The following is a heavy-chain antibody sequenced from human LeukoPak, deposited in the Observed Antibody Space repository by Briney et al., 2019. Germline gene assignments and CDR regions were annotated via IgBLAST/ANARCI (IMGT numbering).Heavy chain of an antibody. CDR2: IFNDGNA. CDR3: AKLFGRAAAGTGDAFDI. Sequence: PGGSLRLSCAASGFTVSTNYMTWVRQAPGKGLEWVSVIFNDGNAYYADSVKGRFTISRDNSKNTLYLQMNSLRAEDTALYYCAKLFGRAAAGTGDAFDIWGPGTLVTVSS. CDR1: GFTVSTNY. J-gene: IGHJ3*02. D-gene: IGHD6-13*01. V-gene: IGHV3-66*01.